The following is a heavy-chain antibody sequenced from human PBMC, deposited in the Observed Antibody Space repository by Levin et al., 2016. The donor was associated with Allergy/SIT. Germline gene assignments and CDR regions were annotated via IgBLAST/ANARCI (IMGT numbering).Heavy chain of an antibody. Sequence: SETLSLTCTVSGGSITRITYYWVWIRQPPGKGLEWIGRINYSGSPYYNPSLESRVTMSVDTSKNQFSLNLRSLTAADTAVYYCARRSTYGSGSFYNYWGQGMLVTVSS. J-gene: IGHJ4*02. CDR2: INYSGSP. D-gene: IGHD3-10*01. V-gene: IGHV4-39*01. CDR3: ARRSTYGSGSFYNY. CDR1: GGSITRITYY.